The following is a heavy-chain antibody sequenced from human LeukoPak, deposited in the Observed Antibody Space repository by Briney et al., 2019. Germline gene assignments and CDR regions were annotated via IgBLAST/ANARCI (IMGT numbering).Heavy chain of an antibody. D-gene: IGHD3-10*01. CDR1: GYTFTSNY. Sequence: ASVKVSCEAFGYTFTSNYMHWVRQAPGQGPEWMGVISPSGGSTTYAQKFQGRVTLTRDMSTSTDYLELSSLRSEDTAVYFCASYYGSGTNSRYYYMDVWGKGTTVTISS. J-gene: IGHJ6*03. CDR3: ASYYGSGTNSRYYYMDV. CDR2: ISPSGGST. V-gene: IGHV1-46*01.